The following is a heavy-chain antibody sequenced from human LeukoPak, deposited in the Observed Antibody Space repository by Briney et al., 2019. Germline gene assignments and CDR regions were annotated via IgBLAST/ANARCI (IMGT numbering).Heavy chain of an antibody. CDR1: GFXFGDYA. CDR2: IRSKAYGGTT. Sequence: GGSLRLSCTASGFXFGDYAISWVRQAPGKGLEWVGFIRSKAYGGTTEYAASVKGRFTISRDDSKSIAYLQMNSLKTEDTAVYYCTKPPYGDYDPFDYWGQGTLVTVSS. CDR3: TKPPYGDYDPFDY. V-gene: IGHV3-49*04. J-gene: IGHJ4*02. D-gene: IGHD4-17*01.